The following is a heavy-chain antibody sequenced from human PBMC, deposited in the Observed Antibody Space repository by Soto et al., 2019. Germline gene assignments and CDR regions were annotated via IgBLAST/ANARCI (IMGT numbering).Heavy chain of an antibody. D-gene: IGHD2-15*01. CDR1: GLSFGDYA. CDR2: IRSKAYGGTT. V-gene: IGHV3-49*04. Sequence: GSLRLSGTAAGLSFGDYAMSWVRQAPGKGLEWVGFIRSKAYGGTTEYAASVKGRFTISRDDSKSIAYLQMNSLKTEDTAVYYCTRIDSSGGSCYDDYYYGMDVWGQGTTVTDSS. CDR3: TRIDSSGGSCYDDYYYGMDV. J-gene: IGHJ6*02.